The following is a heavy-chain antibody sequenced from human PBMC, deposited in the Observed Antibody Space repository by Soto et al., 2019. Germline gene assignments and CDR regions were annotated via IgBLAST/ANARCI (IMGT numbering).Heavy chain of an antibody. D-gene: IGHD4-17*01. CDR2: INAGSGYT. CDR1: GYSFTTYA. CDR3: ASGLPGYFDN. V-gene: IGHV1-3*01. Sequence: QVQLVQSGAEVKKPGASVKVSCKASGYSFTTYAMHWVRQAPGQRLEWLGWINAGSGYTTYSQKVQGRVTLTRDTSATTAYMELSSLRAEDTAVYYGASGLPGYFDNWGQGTLVTGSS. J-gene: IGHJ4*02.